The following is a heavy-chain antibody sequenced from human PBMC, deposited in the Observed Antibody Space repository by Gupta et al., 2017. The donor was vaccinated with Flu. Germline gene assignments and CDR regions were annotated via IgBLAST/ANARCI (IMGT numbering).Heavy chain of an antibody. V-gene: IGHV4-59*01. CDR3: ARATMVRGWIDY. Sequence: QVQLQESGPGLVKPSETLSLTCTVSGGSISSYYWSWIRQPPGKGLEWIGYIYYSGSTNYNPSLKSRVTISVDTSKNQFSLKLSSVTAADTAVYYCARATMVRGWIDYWGQGTLVTVS. D-gene: IGHD3-10*01. CDR1: GGSISSYY. CDR2: IYYSGST. J-gene: IGHJ4*02.